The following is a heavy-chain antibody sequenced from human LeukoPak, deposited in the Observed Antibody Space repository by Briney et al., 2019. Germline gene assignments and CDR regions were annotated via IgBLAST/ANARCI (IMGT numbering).Heavy chain of an antibody. Sequence: NPSETLSLTCTVSGGSVSSGSYYRSWIRQPAGKGLEWIGRIYTTGSTSYNPSLKSRVTMSLDTSRNHFSLKLNSVTAADTAVYYCARTSDYSSGWFWWFDPWGQGTLVTVSS. V-gene: IGHV4-61*02. D-gene: IGHD6-19*01. CDR3: ARTSDYSSGWFWWFDP. CDR1: GGSVSSGSYY. CDR2: IYTTGST. J-gene: IGHJ5*02.